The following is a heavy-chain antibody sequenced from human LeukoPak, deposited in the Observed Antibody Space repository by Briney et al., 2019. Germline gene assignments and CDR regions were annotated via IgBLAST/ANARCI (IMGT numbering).Heavy chain of an antibody. D-gene: IGHD2-21*01. V-gene: IGHV1-69*13. CDR2: IIPIFGTA. J-gene: IGHJ4*02. CDR1: GGTFISYA. CDR3: ARRSRYWGGEYFDY. Sequence: GASVKVSCKASGGTFISYAISWVRQAPGQGLEWMGGIIPIFGTANYAQKFQGRVTITAGESTSTAYMELSSLRSEDTAVYYCARRSRYWGGEYFDYWGQGTLVTVSS.